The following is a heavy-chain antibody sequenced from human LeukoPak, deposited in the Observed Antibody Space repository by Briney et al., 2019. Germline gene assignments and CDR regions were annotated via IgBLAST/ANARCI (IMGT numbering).Heavy chain of an antibody. V-gene: IGHV3-23*01. J-gene: IGHJ4*02. CDR1: GFTFSSYA. CDR2: ISGSGGST. CDR3: AKELHDCSGGSCYSNYYFDY. Sequence: GGSLRLSCAASGFTFSSYAMSWVRQAPGKGLEWVSAISGSGGSTYYADSVKGRFTISRDNSKNTLYLQMNSLRAEDTAVYYCAKELHDCSGGSCYSNYYFDYWGQGTLVTVSS. D-gene: IGHD2-15*01.